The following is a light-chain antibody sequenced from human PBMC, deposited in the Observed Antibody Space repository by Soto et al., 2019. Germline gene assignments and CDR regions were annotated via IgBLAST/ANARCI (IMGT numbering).Light chain of an antibody. Sequence: EIVLTQSPGTLSLSPGERATLSCRASQNVTSRYLARYQQKPGQAPRLLIFGAFSRATGIPVRLSGSGSGTDFTLTISRLEPEDFAVYYCQHYGTSHTFGLGTKLE. CDR1: QNVTSRY. V-gene: IGKV3-20*01. CDR3: QHYGTSHT. J-gene: IGKJ2*01. CDR2: GAF.